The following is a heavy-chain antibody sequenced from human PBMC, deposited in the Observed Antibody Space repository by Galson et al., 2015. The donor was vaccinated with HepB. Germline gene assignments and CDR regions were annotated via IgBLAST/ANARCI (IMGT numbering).Heavy chain of an antibody. CDR1: GFTFSSYG. CDR3: AKDPPPLRYFDWLSLITGGYFDL. V-gene: IGHV3-30*18. CDR2: ISYDGSNK. J-gene: IGHJ2*01. Sequence: SLRLSCAASGFTFSSYGMHWVRQAPGKGLEWVAVISYDGSNKYYADSVKGRFTISRDNSKNTLYLQMNSLRAEDTAVYYCAKDPPPLRYFDWLSLITGGYFDLWGRGTLVTVSS. D-gene: IGHD3-9*01.